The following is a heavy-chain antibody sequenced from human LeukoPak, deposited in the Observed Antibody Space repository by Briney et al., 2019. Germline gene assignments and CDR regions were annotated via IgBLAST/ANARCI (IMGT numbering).Heavy chain of an antibody. D-gene: IGHD1-1*01. V-gene: IGHV3-64D*06. CDR1: GFTFTSHV. CDR2: ISMNVQTT. Sequence: GGSLRLSCSASGFTFTSHVMHWVRQAPGKGLQYVSGISMNVQTTYYAGSVKGRFTISRDSSKNTVYLQMNSLTAEDTAVYYCVREGLERRTNFDYWGQGTLVTVSS. CDR3: VREGLERRTNFDY. J-gene: IGHJ4*02.